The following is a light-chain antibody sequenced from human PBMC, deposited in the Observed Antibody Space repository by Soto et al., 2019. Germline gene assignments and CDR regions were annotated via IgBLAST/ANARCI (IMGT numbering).Light chain of an antibody. CDR1: QSVSSSY. CDR2: GAS. CDR3: QHYVRSSPIT. J-gene: IGKJ5*01. Sequence: EIVLTQSPGTLSLSPGERDTLSCRASQSVSSSYLAWYQQKPGQAPRLLIYGASSRATGIPDRFSGSGSWTYFTLTISSLPPEDLAVYYCQHYVRSSPITFGSGTRLEI. V-gene: IGKV3-20*01.